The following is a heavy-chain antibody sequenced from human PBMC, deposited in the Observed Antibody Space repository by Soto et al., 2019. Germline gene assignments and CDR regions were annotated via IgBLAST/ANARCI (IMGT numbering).Heavy chain of an antibody. V-gene: IGHV3-30*03. CDR3: TRDPNSAACFGESLDS. D-gene: IGHD3-10*01. Sequence: QVQLVESGGGVVQPGRSLRLSCAASGFTFTTLGMHWVRQAPGKGLEWVALISYDGNTKYYADSVKGRFTISRDNAKNTVYLQMKSLRPEDTAVYYCTRDPNSAACFGESLDSWGQGTLVTVSS. J-gene: IGHJ4*02. CDR1: GFTFTTLG. CDR2: ISYDGNTK.